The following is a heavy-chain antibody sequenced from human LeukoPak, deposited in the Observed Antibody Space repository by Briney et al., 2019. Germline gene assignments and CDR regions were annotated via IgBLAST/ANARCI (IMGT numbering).Heavy chain of an antibody. J-gene: IGHJ4*02. CDR2: LYFSGST. CDR1: GASISTYY. V-gene: IGHV4-59*01. CDR3: ARAGGSWSFDY. D-gene: IGHD5-12*01. Sequence: SETLSLTCSVSGASISTYYWSWIRQPPGKGLEWIGCLYFSGSTNYNPSLKSRVTISADTSKNQFSLKLNSVTAADTAVYYCARAGGSWSFDYLGQGTLVTVSS.